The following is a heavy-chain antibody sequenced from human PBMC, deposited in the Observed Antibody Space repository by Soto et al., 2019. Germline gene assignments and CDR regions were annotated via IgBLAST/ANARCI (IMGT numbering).Heavy chain of an antibody. D-gene: IGHD3-9*01. CDR3: ARGGLTSYDILTGYYSLYYYYYGMDV. Sequence: SVKVSCKASGGTFSSYAISWVRQAPGQGLEWMGGIIPIFGTANYAQKFQGRVTITADESTSTAYMELSSLRSEDTAVYYCARGGLTSYDILTGYYSLYYYYYGMDVWGQGTTVTVSS. V-gene: IGHV1-69*13. CDR1: GGTFSSYA. CDR2: IIPIFGTA. J-gene: IGHJ6*02.